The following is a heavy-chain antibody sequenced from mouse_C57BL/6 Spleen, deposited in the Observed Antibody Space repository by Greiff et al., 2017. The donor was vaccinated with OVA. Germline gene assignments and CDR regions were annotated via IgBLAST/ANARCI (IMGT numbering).Heavy chain of an antibody. CDR2: INPNYGTT. CDR1: GYSFTDYN. CDR3: ARTYSNYGGDYFDY. Sequence: VVKPGASVKISCKASGYSFTDYNMNWVKQSNGKSLEWIGVINPNYGTTSYNQKFKGKATLTVDQSSSTAYMQLNSLTSEDSAVYYCARTYSNYGGDYFDYWGQGTTLTVSS. D-gene: IGHD2-5*01. J-gene: IGHJ2*01. V-gene: IGHV1-39*01.